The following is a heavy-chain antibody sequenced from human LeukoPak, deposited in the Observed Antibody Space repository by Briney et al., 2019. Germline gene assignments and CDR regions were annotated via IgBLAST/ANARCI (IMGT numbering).Heavy chain of an antibody. V-gene: IGHV1-69*13. CDR2: VIPIFGTA. CDR3: ARVRSGSYWWFDP. D-gene: IGHD1-26*01. Sequence: VASVKVSCKASGGTFSSYAISWVRQAPGQGLEWMGGVIPIFGTANYAQKFQGRGTITADESTSTAYVELSSLRSEDTAVYYCARVRSGSYWWFDPWGQGTLVTVSS. J-gene: IGHJ5*02. CDR1: GGTFSSYA.